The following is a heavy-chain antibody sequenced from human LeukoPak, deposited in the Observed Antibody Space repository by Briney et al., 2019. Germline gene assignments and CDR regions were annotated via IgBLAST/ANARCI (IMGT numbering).Heavy chain of an antibody. D-gene: IGHD2-2*01. CDR1: GFTFSSYW. CDR2: IKQDGSEK. V-gene: IGHV3-7*01. Sequence: GGSLRLSCAASGFTFSSYWMSWVRQAPGKGLERVANIKQDGSEKYYVDSVKGRFTISRDNAKNSLYLQMNSLRAEDTAVYYCARVEGYCSSTSCRPNYFDLWGRGTLVTVSS. J-gene: IGHJ2*01. CDR3: ARVEGYCSSTSCRPNYFDL.